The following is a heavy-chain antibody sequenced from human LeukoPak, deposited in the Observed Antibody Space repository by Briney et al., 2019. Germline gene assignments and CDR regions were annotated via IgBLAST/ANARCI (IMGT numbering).Heavy chain of an antibody. CDR2: ISGSGDRT. CDR3: AKDRIPVAGRQDIWDY. V-gene: IGHV3-23*01. CDR1: GFTFSNYA. Sequence: QTGGCVSLSCGASGFTFSNYAMSWVRQAPGKGLGWVSGISGSGDRTYYADSVKGRFTISRDNSKNTLYLQMNSLTDDDSAVYYCAKDRIPVAGRQDIWDYWGQGNLVPVSS. J-gene: IGHJ4*02. D-gene: IGHD6-19*01.